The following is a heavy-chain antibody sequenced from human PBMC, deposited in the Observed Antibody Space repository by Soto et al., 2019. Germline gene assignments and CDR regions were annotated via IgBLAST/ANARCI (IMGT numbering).Heavy chain of an antibody. CDR2: MKSMTDAGTT. CDR3: LTEGGAGSYNGHSQQDR. D-gene: IGHD5-12*01. Sequence: EVQLAQSGGGLVKPGESLTLSCALSGFTFANAWMSWVRQAPGKGLEWVGRMKSMTDAGTTDLAAPVKGRFSISRDELKRKWYLRMAKVQAEDKALYYCLTEGGAGSYNGHSQQDRLGQGTLVTVSS. CDR1: GFTFANAW. J-gene: IGHJ5*02. V-gene: IGHV3-15*01.